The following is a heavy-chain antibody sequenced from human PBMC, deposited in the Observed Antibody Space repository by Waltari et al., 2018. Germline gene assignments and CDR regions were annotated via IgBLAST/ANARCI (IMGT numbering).Heavy chain of an antibody. Sequence: QVQLQESGPGLVKPSETLSLTCAVSGYSISSGYYWGWIRQPPGKGLEWIGSIYHSGSTYYNPSLKSRVTISVDTSKNQFSLKLSSVTAADTAVYYCARRLRDAFDIWGQGTMVTVSS. CDR3: ARRLRDAFDI. J-gene: IGHJ3*02. CDR2: IYHSGST. CDR1: GYSISSGYY. V-gene: IGHV4-38-2*01.